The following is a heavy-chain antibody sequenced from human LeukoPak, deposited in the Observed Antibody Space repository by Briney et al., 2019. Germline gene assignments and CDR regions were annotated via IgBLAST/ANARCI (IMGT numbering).Heavy chain of an antibody. Sequence: GGSLRLSCEASGFTFSGFGMHWVRQSPGKGLEWVAVISYDGSNQYYADSVKGRFTISRDNSKNTLFMQMNSLRAEDTAVYYCAKDKSIAVAGTSDYFDYWGQGTLVTVSS. CDR1: GFTFSGFG. D-gene: IGHD6-19*01. J-gene: IGHJ4*02. CDR3: AKDKSIAVAGTSDYFDY. V-gene: IGHV3-30*18. CDR2: ISYDGSNQ.